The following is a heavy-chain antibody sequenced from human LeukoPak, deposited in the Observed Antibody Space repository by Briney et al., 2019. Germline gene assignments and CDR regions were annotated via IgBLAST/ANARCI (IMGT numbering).Heavy chain of an antibody. CDR1: GFSFSNNW. D-gene: IGHD3-16*02. V-gene: IGHV3-7*01. Sequence: GGSLRLSCAASGFSFSNNWMFWVRQAPGKGLEWVATMNQDGRERFYVDSVKGRFTISRDNTKNSLYLQMNSLRAEDTAMYFCATGTYRERFYSWGQETLVTVSS. CDR2: MNQDGRER. CDR3: ATGTYRERFYS. J-gene: IGHJ4*02.